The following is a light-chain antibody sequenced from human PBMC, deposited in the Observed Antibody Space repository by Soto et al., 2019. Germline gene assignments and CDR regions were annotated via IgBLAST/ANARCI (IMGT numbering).Light chain of an antibody. V-gene: IGKV1-5*03. CDR3: QQCNSYPPT. Sequence: DIQMTQSPSTLSASVGDRVTITCRASQSISSWLAWYQQKPGKAPKVLIYKASNLQSGVTARFSGSGSGTDFTLTISSLQPDDFATYYCQQCNSYPPTFGQGTTVDIK. CDR2: KAS. J-gene: IGKJ1*01. CDR1: QSISSW.